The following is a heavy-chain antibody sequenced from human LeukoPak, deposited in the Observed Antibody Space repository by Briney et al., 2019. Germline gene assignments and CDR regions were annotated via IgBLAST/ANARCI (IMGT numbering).Heavy chain of an antibody. V-gene: IGHV4-38-2*02. CDR3: ARASLGDSGDYYPFFDY. CDR1: GYSIGSGYY. J-gene: IGHJ4*02. D-gene: IGHD3-16*01. CDR2: IYHSGRT. Sequence: SETLSLTCTVSGYSIGSGYYWGWIRQPPGKGLEWIGSIYHSGRTYYNPSLKSRVTVSVGTSKNQFSLNLRSVTAADTAVYYCARASLGDSGDYYPFFDYWGQGTLGTVSS.